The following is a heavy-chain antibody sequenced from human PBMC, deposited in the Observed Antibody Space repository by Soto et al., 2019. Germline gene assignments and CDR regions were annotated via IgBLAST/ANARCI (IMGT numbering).Heavy chain of an antibody. D-gene: IGHD2-2*01. CDR1: GGSISSYY. V-gene: IGHV4-59*01. CDR3: ARPPVDAYAFFDN. Sequence: SETLSLTCTVSGGSISSYYWSWIRQPPGKGLEWIGYIYYSGSTNYNPSLKSRVTISVDTSKNQFSLKLSSVTAADTAVYWCARPPVDAYAFFDNWGPGALVTVSS. J-gene: IGHJ5*02. CDR2: IYYSGST.